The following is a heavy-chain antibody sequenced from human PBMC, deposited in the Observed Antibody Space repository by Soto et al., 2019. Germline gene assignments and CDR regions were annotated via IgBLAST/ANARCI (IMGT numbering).Heavy chain of an antibody. CDR3: ARGGIVVVPAYFDY. D-gene: IGHD2-2*01. V-gene: IGHV3-33*01. CDR2: IWYDGSNK. J-gene: IGHJ4*02. CDR1: GFTFSSYG. Sequence: GGSLRLSCAASGFTFSSYGMHWVRQAPGKGLEWVAVIWYDGSNKYYADSVKGRFTISRDNSKNTLYLQMNSLRAEDTAVYYCARGGIVVVPAYFDYWGQGPLVTVSS.